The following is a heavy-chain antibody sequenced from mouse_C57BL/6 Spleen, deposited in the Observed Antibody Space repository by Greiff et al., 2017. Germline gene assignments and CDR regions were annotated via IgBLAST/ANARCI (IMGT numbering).Heavy chain of an antibody. CDR3: ARCNYGSIDFGY. Sequence: VQLQQSGAELVKPGASVKISCKASGYAFSSYWMNWVKQRPGTGLEWIGQIYPGDGDTNYNGKFKGKATRTADKSSSTAYMTLISLTSEDSAVYFCARCNYGSIDFGYWGQGATLSVSS. CDR2: IYPGDGDT. D-gene: IGHD1-1*01. V-gene: IGHV1-80*01. CDR1: GYAFSSYW. J-gene: IGHJ2*01.